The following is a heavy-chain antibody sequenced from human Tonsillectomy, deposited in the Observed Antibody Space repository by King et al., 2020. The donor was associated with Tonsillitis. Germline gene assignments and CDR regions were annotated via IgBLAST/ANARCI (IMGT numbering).Heavy chain of an antibody. V-gene: IGHV3-23*04. D-gene: IGHD1-1*01. CDR3: AKDRQGSWNDGFDY. J-gene: IGHJ4*02. CDR1: GFTFSSYG. Sequence: VQLVESGGGVVQPGGSLRLSCAASGFTFSSYGMSWVRQAPGMGLEGGSAIRTGGGYTFYADFVRGRFTISRDNSKNTLYLQMNSLRAEDTAVYYCAKDRQGSWNDGFDYWGQGTLVTVSS. CDR2: IRTGGGYT.